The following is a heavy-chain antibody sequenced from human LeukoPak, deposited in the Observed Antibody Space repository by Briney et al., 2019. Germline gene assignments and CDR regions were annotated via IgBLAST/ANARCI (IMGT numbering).Heavy chain of an antibody. Sequence: GGSLRLSCAASGFTFSSYVMSWVRQAPGKGLEWVSGISDSGGSTYYVDSVKGRFTISRDNSRNTLYLQMNSLRAEDTAVYYCAKAYNWNYLSYFDYWGQGTLVTVSA. CDR2: ISDSGGST. CDR1: GFTFSSYV. D-gene: IGHD1-7*01. CDR3: AKAYNWNYLSYFDY. J-gene: IGHJ4*02. V-gene: IGHV3-23*01.